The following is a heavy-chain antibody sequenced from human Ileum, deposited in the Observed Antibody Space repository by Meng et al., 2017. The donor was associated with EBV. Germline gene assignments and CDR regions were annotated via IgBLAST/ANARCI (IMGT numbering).Heavy chain of an antibody. J-gene: IGHJ5*02. V-gene: IGHV4-61*01. D-gene: IGHD1-1*01. CDR2: IYYTGST. CDR3: ARGTGTTFA. Sequence: GHLQGSGPGLVKPSATLSPTCTVSGGSVTSGSYYWSWIRQPPGEGLEWIGYIYYTGSTNYNPSLKSRVTISVDTSKNQFSLNLTSVTAADTAVYYCARGTGTTFAWGQGTLVIVSS. CDR1: GGSVTSGSYY.